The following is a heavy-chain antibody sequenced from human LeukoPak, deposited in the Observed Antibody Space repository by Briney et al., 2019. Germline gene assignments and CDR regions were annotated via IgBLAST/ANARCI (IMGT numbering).Heavy chain of an antibody. V-gene: IGHV4-61*02. Sequence: SQTLSLTCTVSGDSISSGSYYWSWLRQPAGTGLEWIGRIYTSGSTNYNPSLKSRVTISVDMSKNQFSLKLSSVTATDTAVYYCAREAYCSSTTCYTYFDYWGQGTLVTVSS. CDR3: AREAYCSSTTCYTYFDY. D-gene: IGHD2-2*02. CDR2: IYTSGST. J-gene: IGHJ4*02. CDR1: GDSISSGSYY.